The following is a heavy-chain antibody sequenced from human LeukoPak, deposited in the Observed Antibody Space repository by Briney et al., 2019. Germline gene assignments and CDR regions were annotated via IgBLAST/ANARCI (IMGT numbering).Heavy chain of an antibody. CDR2: FDPEDGET. Sequence: ASVKVSCKVSGYTLTELSMHWVRQAPGKGLEWMGGFDPEDGETIYAQKFQGRVTMTEDTSTDTAYMELSSLRSEDTAVYYCARGYCTNGVCLYYFDYWGQGTLVTVSS. V-gene: IGHV1-24*01. CDR1: GYTLTELS. D-gene: IGHD2-8*01. CDR3: ARGYCTNGVCLYYFDY. J-gene: IGHJ4*02.